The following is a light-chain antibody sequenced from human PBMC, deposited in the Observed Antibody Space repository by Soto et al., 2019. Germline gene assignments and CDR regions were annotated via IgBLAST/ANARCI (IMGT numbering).Light chain of an antibody. V-gene: IGKV1-5*01. Sequence: DIQLTQSPSTLSSSIGERVTISCRANQSVNNLLAWFQQKTGKAPKLLIYDASTLETGVPSSFSGSGSGTGFTYTIGSLQPEDVATYYCQKSFGQGTRLEI. J-gene: IGKJ5*01. CDR2: DAS. CDR3: QKS. CDR1: QSVNNL.